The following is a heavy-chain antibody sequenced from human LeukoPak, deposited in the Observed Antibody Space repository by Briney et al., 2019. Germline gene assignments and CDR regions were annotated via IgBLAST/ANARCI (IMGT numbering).Heavy chain of an antibody. CDR2: IIPIFGTA. CDR3: ASDPKGSGYLDY. J-gene: IGHJ4*02. V-gene: IGHV1-69*05. Sequence: ASVKVSCKASGGTFSSYAITWVRQAPGQGLEWMGGIIPIFGTANYVQKFQGRVTITTDESTSTAYMELSSLRSEDTAVYYCASDPKGSGYLDYWGQGTLVTVSS. D-gene: IGHD2-15*01. CDR1: GGTFSSYA.